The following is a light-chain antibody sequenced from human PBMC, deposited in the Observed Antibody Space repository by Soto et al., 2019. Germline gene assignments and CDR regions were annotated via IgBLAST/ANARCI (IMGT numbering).Light chain of an antibody. CDR1: QGVTTN. CDR2: DVS. CDR3: QQYNNWPFS. V-gene: IGKV3-15*01. J-gene: IGKJ5*01. Sequence: EIVMTQSPASLSVSPGERVTVSCRAGQGVTTNFAWYQQKSGQSPRLLIYDVSTRATGVPARFSGTGSETDFTLTISGLQSEDSAVYFCQQYNNWPFSFGQGTRLAIK.